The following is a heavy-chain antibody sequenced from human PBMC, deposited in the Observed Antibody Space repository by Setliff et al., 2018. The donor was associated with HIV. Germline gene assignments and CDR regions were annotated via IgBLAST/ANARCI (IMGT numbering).Heavy chain of an antibody. CDR1: GYTFTSYG. D-gene: IGHD2-21*02. CDR2: VSAYNGNT. CDR3: ARGRHAVVVTALEHDY. Sequence: ASVKVSCKASGYTFTSYGFSWVRQAPGQGLEWMGWVSAYNGNTNYAQKFQGRVTMTTDTSTSTAYMELRSLRSEDTAVYYCARGRHAVVVTALEHDYWGQGTLVTVSS. J-gene: IGHJ4*02. V-gene: IGHV1-18*01.